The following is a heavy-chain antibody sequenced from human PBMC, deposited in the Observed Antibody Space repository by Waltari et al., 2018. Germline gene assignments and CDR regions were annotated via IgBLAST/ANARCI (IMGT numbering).Heavy chain of an antibody. CDR1: GFTFSSYS. J-gene: IGHJ3*02. D-gene: IGHD2-15*01. V-gene: IGHV3-21*01. CDR3: ARCGGGSCYQSGAFDI. Sequence: EVQLVESGGGLVKPGGPLRLSCAASGFTFSSYSMVWLRQAPGKGLGWVSSISSNSNYIYYADSVKGRFTTSRDNTRNSLYLQMNRLRAEDTALYFCARCGGGSCYQSGAFDIWGQGTTVTVSS. CDR2: ISSNSNYI.